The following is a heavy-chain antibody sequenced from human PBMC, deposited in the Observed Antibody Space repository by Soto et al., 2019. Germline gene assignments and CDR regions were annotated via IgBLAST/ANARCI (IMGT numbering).Heavy chain of an antibody. J-gene: IGHJ6*02. CDR3: ARDRLWFGELDYYGMDV. CDR2: IYYSGST. V-gene: IGHV4-30-4*08. D-gene: IGHD3-10*01. CDR1: GGSFSGYY. Sequence: SETLSLTCAVYGGSFSGYYWTWIRQPPGKGLEWIGYIYYSGSTYYNPSLKSRVTISVDTSKNQFSLKLSSVTAADTAVYYCARDRLWFGELDYYGMDVWGQGTTVTVSS.